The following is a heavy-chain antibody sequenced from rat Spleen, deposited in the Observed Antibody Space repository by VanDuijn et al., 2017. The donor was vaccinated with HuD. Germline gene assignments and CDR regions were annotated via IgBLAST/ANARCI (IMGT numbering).Heavy chain of an antibody. V-gene: IGHV5-22*01. CDR2: ISYEGSIS. J-gene: IGHJ3*01. Sequence: EVQLVESGGAFVQLGSSLKPPFAASGFTFPDNSMAGIGRPPKGGRGWVASISYEGSISYYGDSVKGRFTISRDNAKSTLYLQMNSLRSEDTATYFCASLSGFGSNWFAYWGQGTLVTVSS. CDR1: GFTFPDNS. D-gene: IGHD4-4*01. CDR3: ASLSGFGSNWFAY.